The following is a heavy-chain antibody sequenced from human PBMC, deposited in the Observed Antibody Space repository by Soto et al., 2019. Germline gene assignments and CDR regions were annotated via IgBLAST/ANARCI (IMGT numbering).Heavy chain of an antibody. CDR2: INDDGIST. J-gene: IGHJ4*02. V-gene: IGHV3-74*01. CDR3: TRGPRSTSTGTGAF. CDR1: GFTFSMYW. Sequence: GGSLRLSCAASGFTFSMYWMHWVRQVPGKGPEWVSQINDDGISTNYADSVKGRFTISRDNAKNTLYLQMNALRVEDTAVYYCTRGPRSTSTGTGAFWGQGTLVTVS. D-gene: IGHD1-1*01.